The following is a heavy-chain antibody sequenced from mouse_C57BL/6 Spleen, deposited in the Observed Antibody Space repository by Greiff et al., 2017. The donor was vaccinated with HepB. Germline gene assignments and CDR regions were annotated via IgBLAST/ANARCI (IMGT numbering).Heavy chain of an antibody. CDR3: ARGLTQEDYFDY. CDR1: GYTFTSYW. D-gene: IGHD3-2*02. CDR2: IYPGSGST. V-gene: IGHV1-55*01. Sequence: QVQLQQSGAELVKPGASVKMSCKASGYTFTSYWITWVKQRPGQGLEWIGDIYPGSGSTNYNEKFKSKATLTVDTSSSTAYMQLSSLTSEDSAVYYCARGLTQEDYFDYWGQGTTLTVSS. J-gene: IGHJ2*01.